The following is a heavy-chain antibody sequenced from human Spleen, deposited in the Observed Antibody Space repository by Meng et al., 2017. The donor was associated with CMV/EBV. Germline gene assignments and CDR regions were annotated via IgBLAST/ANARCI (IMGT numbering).Heavy chain of an antibody. D-gene: IGHD6-19*01. Sequence: GESLKISCAASGFTFSSYAMSWVRQAPGKGLEWVSAISGSGGSTYYADSVKGRFTISRDNSKNTLYLQMNSLRAEDTAVYYCAKEERSGGGYGRFDYWGQGTLVTVSS. V-gene: IGHV3-23*01. CDR3: AKEERSGGGYGRFDY. J-gene: IGHJ4*02. CDR1: GFTFSSYA. CDR2: ISGSGGST.